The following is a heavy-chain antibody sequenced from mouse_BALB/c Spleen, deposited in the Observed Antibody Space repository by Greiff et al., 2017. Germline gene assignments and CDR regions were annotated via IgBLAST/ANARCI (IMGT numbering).Heavy chain of an antibody. CDR2: ISYSGST. Sequence: EVQLQQSGPSLVKPSQTLSLTCSVTGDSITSGYWNWIRKFPGNKLEYMGYISYSGSTYYNPSLKSRISITRDTSKNQYYLQLNSVTTEDTATYYCTTKREYDYGFDYWGQGTTLTVSS. V-gene: IGHV3-8*02. CDR3: TTKREYDYGFDY. J-gene: IGHJ2*01. CDR1: GDSITSGY. D-gene: IGHD2-4*01.